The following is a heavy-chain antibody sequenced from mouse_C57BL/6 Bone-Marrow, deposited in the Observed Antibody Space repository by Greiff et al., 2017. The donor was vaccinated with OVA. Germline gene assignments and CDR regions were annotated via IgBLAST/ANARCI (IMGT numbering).Heavy chain of an antibody. V-gene: IGHV1-26*01. Sequence: VQLQQSGPELVKPGASVKISCKASGYTFTDYYMNWVKQSHGKSLEWIGDINPNNGGTRYNQKFKGKATLTVDKSSSTAYMELRSLTSEDSAVYYCARLGLYDYDEYFDYWGQGTTLTVSS. CDR3: ARLGLYDYDEYFDY. J-gene: IGHJ2*01. CDR2: INPNNGGT. CDR1: GYTFTDYY. D-gene: IGHD2-4*01.